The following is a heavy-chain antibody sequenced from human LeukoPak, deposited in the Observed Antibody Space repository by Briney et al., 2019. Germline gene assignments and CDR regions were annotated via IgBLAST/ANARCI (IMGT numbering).Heavy chain of an antibody. D-gene: IGHD2-15*01. Sequence: GGPLRLSCAAPGFTSSNHAMSWVRQAPGKGLQWVAVISGGGRTTEYADFVKGRFTISRDNSKNTLSLQMNSLTVEDTAIYFCAKNVVVKRYIDFWGQGTLVTVSS. CDR1: GFTSSNHA. CDR3: AKNVVVKRYIDF. J-gene: IGHJ4*02. V-gene: IGHV3-23*01. CDR2: ISGGGRTT.